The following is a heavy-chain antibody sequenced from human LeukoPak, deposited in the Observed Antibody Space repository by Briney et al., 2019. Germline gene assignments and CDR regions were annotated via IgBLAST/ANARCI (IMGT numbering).Heavy chain of an antibody. CDR3: ARDDRRYFDWRRYYYGMDV. J-gene: IGHJ6*02. V-gene: IGHV1-46*01. D-gene: IGHD3-9*01. CDR2: SNPSGGST. Sequence: GASVKVSCKASGYTFTSYYMHWVRQAPGQGLEWMGISNPSGGSTSYARKFQGRVTMTRDTSTSTVYMELSSLRSEDTAVYYCARDDRRYFDWRRYYYGMDVWGQGTTVTVSS. CDR1: GYTFTSYY.